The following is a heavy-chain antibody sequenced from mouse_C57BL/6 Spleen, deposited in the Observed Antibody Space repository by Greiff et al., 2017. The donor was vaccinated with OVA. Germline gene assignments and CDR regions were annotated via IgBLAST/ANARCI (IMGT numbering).Heavy chain of an antibody. Sequence: QVQLQQPGAELVKPGASVKLSCKASGYTFTSYWMHWVKQRPGQGLEWIGMIHPNSGSTNYNEKFKSKATLNVDKSSSTAYMQLSSLTSEDSAVYYCARSEDSSGYFAYWGQGTLVTVSA. V-gene: IGHV1-64*01. J-gene: IGHJ3*01. D-gene: IGHD3-2*02. CDR3: ARSEDSSGYFAY. CDR2: IHPNSGST. CDR1: GYTFTSYW.